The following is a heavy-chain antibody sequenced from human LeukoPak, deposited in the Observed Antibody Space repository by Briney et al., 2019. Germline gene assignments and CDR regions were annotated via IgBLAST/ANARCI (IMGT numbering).Heavy chain of an antibody. CDR2: IYYSGST. CDR1: GGSISSYY. Sequence: PSETLSLTCTVSGGSISSYYWSWIRQPPGKGLEWIGYIYYSGSTNYNPSLKSRVTISVDTSKNQFSLKLSSVTAADTAVYYCARGGVNDAFDIWGQGTMVTVSS. D-gene: IGHD3-16*01. J-gene: IGHJ3*02. CDR3: ARGGVNDAFDI. V-gene: IGHV4-59*12.